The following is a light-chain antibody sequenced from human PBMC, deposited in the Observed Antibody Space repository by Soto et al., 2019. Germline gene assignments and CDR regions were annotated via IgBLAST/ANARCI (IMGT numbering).Light chain of an antibody. V-gene: IGLV1-36*01. CDR1: SSNIGNNA. J-gene: IGLJ2*01. CDR2: YDD. CDR3: AAWDDSLNGVV. Sequence: QSVLTQPPSVSEAPRQRVTISCSGSSSNIGNNAVNWYQQLPGKAPKLLLYYDDLMPSGVSDRFSGSKSSTSASLAISGLQSEDEADYYCAAWDDSLNGVVFGGGTKLTVL.